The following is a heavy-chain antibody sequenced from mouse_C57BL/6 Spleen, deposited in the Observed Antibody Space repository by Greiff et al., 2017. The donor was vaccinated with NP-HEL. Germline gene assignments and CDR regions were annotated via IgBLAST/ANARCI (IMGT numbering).Heavy chain of an antibody. Sequence: EVQGVESGEGLVKPGGSLKLSCAASGFTFSSYAMSWVRQTPEKRLEWVAYISSGGDYIYYADTVKGRFTISRDKARNPLYLQMSSLKSEDTAMYYCTRGLPWFAYWGQGTLVTVSA. CDR1: GFTFSSYA. V-gene: IGHV5-9-1*02. CDR3: TRGLPWFAY. CDR2: ISSGGDYI. D-gene: IGHD2-2*01. J-gene: IGHJ3*01.